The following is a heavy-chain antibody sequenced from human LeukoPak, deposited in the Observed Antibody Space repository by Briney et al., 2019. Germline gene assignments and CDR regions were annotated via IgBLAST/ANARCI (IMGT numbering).Heavy chain of an antibody. CDR1: GFTFSGSY. CDR2: VNTDGSTT. CDR3: ARGKSAGI. Sequence: GGSLRLSCAASGFTFSGSYMHWVRQAPGKGLVWVSRVNTDGSTTTYADSVKGRFTISRDNANNTLYLQMNSLRAEDTAMYYCARGKSAGIWGQGTLVTVSS. J-gene: IGHJ4*02. V-gene: IGHV3-74*01.